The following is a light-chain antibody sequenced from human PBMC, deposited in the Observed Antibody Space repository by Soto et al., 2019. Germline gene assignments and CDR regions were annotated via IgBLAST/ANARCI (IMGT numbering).Light chain of an antibody. CDR1: SSDVGGYNY. CDR3: SSFTSGGSFNDI. CDR2: EDT. J-gene: IGLJ1*01. V-gene: IGLV2-14*01. Sequence: QSVLTQPASVSGSPGQSITISCTGTSSDVGGYNYVSWYQHHPGKAPKIIIYEDTNRPSGVSNRFSGSKSGNTASLTISGLHAQDDADYYCSSFTSGGSFNDIFGTGTKLTVL.